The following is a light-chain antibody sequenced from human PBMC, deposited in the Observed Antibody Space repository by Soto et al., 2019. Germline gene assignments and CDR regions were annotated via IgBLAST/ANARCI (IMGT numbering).Light chain of an antibody. Sequence: TQSSCSLSASVGDRVTITCRASQSVSSNLAWYQPKPGQAPRLLIYGASSRATGIPDRFSGSGSGTEFTLTISSLQSEDFALYYCQQYNDWPLTFGQGTKVDIK. CDR1: QSVSSN. V-gene: IGKV3D-15*01. CDR3: QQYNDWPLT. CDR2: GAS. J-gene: IGKJ1*01.